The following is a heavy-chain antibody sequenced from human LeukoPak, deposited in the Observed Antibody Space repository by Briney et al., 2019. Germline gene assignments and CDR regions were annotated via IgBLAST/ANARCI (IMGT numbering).Heavy chain of an antibody. D-gene: IGHD4-17*01. J-gene: IGHJ4*02. Sequence: PGGSLRLSCAASGFTFSSYEMNWVRQAPGKGLEWVSAVSGSGGDTHYADSVRGRFTISRDNSKNTVYLQMNSLRAEDTAVFYCAKHTRWGPDDYGDYVDYWGQGTLVTVSS. CDR2: VSGSGGDT. V-gene: IGHV3-23*01. CDR3: AKHTRWGPDDYGDYVDY. CDR1: GFTFSSYE.